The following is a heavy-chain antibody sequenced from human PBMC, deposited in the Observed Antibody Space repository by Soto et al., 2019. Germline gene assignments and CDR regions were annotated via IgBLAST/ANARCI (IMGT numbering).Heavy chain of an antibody. CDR1: GFTFSSYG. D-gene: IGHD3-22*01. J-gene: IGHJ4*02. V-gene: IGHV3-33*01. CDR3: ARGGYYDSSGYYPLDY. CDR2: IWYDGSNK. Sequence: GGSLRLSCAASGFTFSSYGMHWVRQAPGKGLEWVAVIWYDGSNKYYADSVKGRFTISRDNSKNTLYLQMNSLRAEDTAVYYCARGGYYDSSGYYPLDYWGQGTLVTVSS.